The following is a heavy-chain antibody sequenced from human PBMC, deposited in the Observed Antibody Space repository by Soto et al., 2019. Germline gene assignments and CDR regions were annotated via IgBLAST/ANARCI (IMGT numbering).Heavy chain of an antibody. CDR1: GGSISRGGYS. J-gene: IGHJ4*02. Sequence: SETLSLTCAVSGGSISRGGYSWSWIRQPPGKGLEWIGYIYYSGSTYYNPSLKSRVTISVDTSKNQFSLKLSSVTAADTAVYYCAREGGYYDSSGYYLAPHWGQGTLVTVSS. CDR3: AREGGYYDSSGYYLAPH. CDR2: IYYSGST. V-gene: IGHV4-31*11. D-gene: IGHD3-22*01.